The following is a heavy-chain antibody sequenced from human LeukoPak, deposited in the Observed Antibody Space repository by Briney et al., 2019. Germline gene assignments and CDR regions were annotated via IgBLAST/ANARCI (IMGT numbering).Heavy chain of an antibody. J-gene: IGHJ5*02. Sequence: GRSLRLSCAASGFTFSSYAMHWVRQAPGKGLEWVAVISYDGSNKYYADSVKGRFTISRDNSKNTLYLQMNSLRAEDTAVYYCAGAPPYGDVWFDPWGQGTLVTVSS. V-gene: IGHV3-30-3*01. CDR3: AGAPPYGDVWFDP. CDR2: ISYDGSNK. CDR1: GFTFSSYA. D-gene: IGHD4-17*01.